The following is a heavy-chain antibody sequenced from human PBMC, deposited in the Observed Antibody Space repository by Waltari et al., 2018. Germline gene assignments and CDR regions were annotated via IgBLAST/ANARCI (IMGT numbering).Heavy chain of an antibody. CDR1: GGSISRGSYY. V-gene: IGHV4-31*03. CDR3: AREMNPRAPYFDL. J-gene: IGHJ4*02. CDR2: YHHSGCT. Sequence: QVQLQESGPGLVRPSQTLSLTCTVAGGSISRGSYYWSWIRQHPGKGLEWLGYYHHSGCTLYNPSLESRVSIGVDTSKNQFSLKVSSVTAADTAVYYCAREMNPRAPYFDLWGQGALVTVSS.